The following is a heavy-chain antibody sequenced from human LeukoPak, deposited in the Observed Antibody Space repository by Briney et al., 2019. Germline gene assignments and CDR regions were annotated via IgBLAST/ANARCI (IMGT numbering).Heavy chain of an antibody. V-gene: IGHV3-30-3*01. Sequence: GGSLRLSCAASGFTFSSYAMHWVRQAPGKGLEWVAVISYDGSNKYYADSVKGRFTISRDNSKNTLYLQMNSLRAEDTAVYYCARVPIRYYYYYGMDVWGQGTTVTVSS. CDR3: ARVPIRYYYYYGMDV. CDR1: GFTFSSYA. CDR2: ISYDGSNK. J-gene: IGHJ6*02.